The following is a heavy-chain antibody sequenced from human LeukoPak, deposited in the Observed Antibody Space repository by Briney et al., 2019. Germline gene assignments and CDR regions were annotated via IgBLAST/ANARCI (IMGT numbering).Heavy chain of an antibody. J-gene: IGHJ4*02. V-gene: IGHV3-30*04. CDR1: GFTFSSYA. CDR2: ISYDGRNK. Sequence: PGGSLRLSCAASGFTFSSYAIHWVRQAPGKGLEWVAVISYDGRNKYFADSVKGRFTISRDNSKNTVYLQMNSLRAEDTAVYYCARGGSVGGSFDSSGYYPDYWGQGTLVTVSS. CDR3: ARGGSVGGSFDSSGYYPDY. D-gene: IGHD3-22*01.